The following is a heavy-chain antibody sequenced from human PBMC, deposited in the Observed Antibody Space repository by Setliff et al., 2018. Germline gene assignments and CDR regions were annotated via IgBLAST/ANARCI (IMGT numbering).Heavy chain of an antibody. J-gene: IGHJ4*02. D-gene: IGHD6-13*01. V-gene: IGHV3-9*01. CDR2: ISWNSGSI. CDR3: AKDGTDLRLIAAAGTPWGYFDY. Sequence: PGGSLRLSCAASGFTFSSYSMNWVRQAPGKGLEWVSSISWNSGSIGYADSVKGRFTISRDNAKNSLYLQMNSLRAEDTALYYCAKDGTDLRLIAAAGTPWGYFDYWGQGTLVTVSS. CDR1: GFTFSSYS.